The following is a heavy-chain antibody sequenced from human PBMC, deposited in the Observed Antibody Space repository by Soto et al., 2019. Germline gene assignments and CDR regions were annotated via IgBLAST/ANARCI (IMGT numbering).Heavy chain of an antibody. D-gene: IGHD5-12*01. V-gene: IGHV1-69*12. CDR3: ARDLGSGYDPGDY. CDR2: IIPIIGTR. CDR1: GGTFSIYA. Sequence: QVQLVQSGAEVKKPGSSVKVSCKASGGTFSIYAVSWVRQAPGQGLEWMGGIIPIIGTRNYAQRFQGRITITGDESTSTAYMELSSLKSEDTAVHYCARDLGSGYDPGDYWGQGTLVTVSS. J-gene: IGHJ4*02.